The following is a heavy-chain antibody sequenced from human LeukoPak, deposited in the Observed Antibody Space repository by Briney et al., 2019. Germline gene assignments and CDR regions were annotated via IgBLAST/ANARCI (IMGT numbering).Heavy chain of an antibody. J-gene: IGHJ4*02. V-gene: IGHV4-34*01. CDR2: INHSGST. D-gene: IGHD5-18*01. CDR1: GGSFRGYY. CDR3: ARGSTASDY. Sequence: SETLSLTCAVYGGSFRGYYWSWIRQPPGKGLEWIGEINHSGSTNYNPSLKSRVTISVDTSKNQFSLKLSSVTAADTAVYYCARGSTASDYWGQGTLVTVSS.